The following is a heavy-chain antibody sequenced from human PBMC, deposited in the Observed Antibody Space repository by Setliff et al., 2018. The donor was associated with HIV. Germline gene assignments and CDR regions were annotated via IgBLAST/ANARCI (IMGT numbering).Heavy chain of an antibody. CDR3: AREGLVAAGLYWYDP. Sequence: SETLSLTCTVSGGSISSHYWSWIRQAPGKGLEWIGTMYFRGNARNSPALKSRATISVDTSKNQLSLNLTSVTAADTAVYYCAREGLVAAGLYWYDPWGQGTLVTVSS. CDR2: MYFRGNA. CDR1: GGSISSHY. D-gene: IGHD6-13*01. V-gene: IGHV4-59*11. J-gene: IGHJ5*02.